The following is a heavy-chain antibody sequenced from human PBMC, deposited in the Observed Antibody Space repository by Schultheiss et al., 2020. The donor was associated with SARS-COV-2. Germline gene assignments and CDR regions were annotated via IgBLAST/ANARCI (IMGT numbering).Heavy chain of an antibody. CDR2: IYYSGST. D-gene: IGHD1-26*01. J-gene: IGHJ4*02. V-gene: IGHV4-59*02. CDR3: ASESGSGSYDY. CDR1: GFTVSSNY. Sequence: GSLRLSCAASGFTVSSNYMSWIRQPPGKGLEWIGYIYYSGSTNYNPSLKSRVTISVDTSKNQFSLKLSSVTAADTAVYFCASESGSGSYDYWGQGTLVTVSS.